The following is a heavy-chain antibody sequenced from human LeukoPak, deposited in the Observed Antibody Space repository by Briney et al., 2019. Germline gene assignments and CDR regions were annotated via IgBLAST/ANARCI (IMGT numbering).Heavy chain of an antibody. D-gene: IGHD5-18*01. CDR2: IYSSGST. J-gene: IGHJ4*02. V-gene: IGHV4-4*07. Sequence: SETLSLTCTVSGVSISIYYWSWIRQPAGKGLEWIGRIYSSGSTNYNPSLKSRVTMSVDTSKNQFSLNVGSVTAADTAVYYCARVCSYCYHNDHWGQGTLVTVSS. CDR1: GVSISIYY. CDR3: ARVCSYCYHNDH.